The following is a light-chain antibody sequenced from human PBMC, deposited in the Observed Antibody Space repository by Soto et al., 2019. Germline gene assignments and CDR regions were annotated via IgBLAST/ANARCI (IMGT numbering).Light chain of an antibody. CDR2: DVS. CDR3: QSYDRSLRGYV. CDR1: SSDVGGHNS. V-gene: IGLV2-14*01. Sequence: QSALTQPASVSGSPGQSITISCTGTSSDVGGHNSVAWYQHNPGKAPKLMIYDVSNRPSGVSSRFSGSKSGNTASLSISGLQAEDEADYYCQSYDRSLRGYVFGTGTKVTVL. J-gene: IGLJ1*01.